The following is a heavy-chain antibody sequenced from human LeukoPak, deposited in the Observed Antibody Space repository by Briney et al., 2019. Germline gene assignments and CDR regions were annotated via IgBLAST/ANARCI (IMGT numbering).Heavy chain of an antibody. CDR3: AREFIVVVPAAMGWFDP. Sequence: SVKVSCKASGYTFTSYYMHWVRQAPGQGLEWMGGIIPIFGTANYAQKFQGRVTITTDESTSTAYMELSSLRSEDTAVYYCAREFIVVVPAAMGWFDPWGQGTLVTVSS. CDR2: IIPIFGTA. CDR1: GYTFTSYY. D-gene: IGHD2-2*01. J-gene: IGHJ5*02. V-gene: IGHV1-69*05.